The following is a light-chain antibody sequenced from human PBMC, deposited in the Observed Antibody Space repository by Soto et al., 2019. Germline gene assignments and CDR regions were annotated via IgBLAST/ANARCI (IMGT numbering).Light chain of an antibody. J-gene: IGKJ4*01. Sequence: IQMTQSPSTLSASVGDRVIITCRASQNIDIWLSWYQQKPGKAPKLLIYDASNLKSGVPSRFSGSGSGTEFTLTISSLQPDDFASYYCQQHKSYPVTCGGGTKGDIK. V-gene: IGKV1-5*01. CDR1: QNIDIW. CDR2: DAS. CDR3: QQHKSYPVT.